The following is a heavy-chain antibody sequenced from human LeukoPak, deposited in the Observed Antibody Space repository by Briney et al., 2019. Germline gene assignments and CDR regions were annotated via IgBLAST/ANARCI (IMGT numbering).Heavy chain of an antibody. CDR2: ITPIFGTA. V-gene: IGHV1-69*13. CDR1: GGTFSSYA. CDR3: AKGSYYDFWSGYFIPLDY. D-gene: IGHD3-3*01. J-gene: IGHJ4*02. Sequence: GASVKVSCKASGGTFSSYAISWVRQAPGQGLEWMGGITPIFGTANYAQKFQGRVTITADESTSTAYMELSSLRSEDTAVYYCAKGSYYDFWSGYFIPLDYWGQGTLVTVSS.